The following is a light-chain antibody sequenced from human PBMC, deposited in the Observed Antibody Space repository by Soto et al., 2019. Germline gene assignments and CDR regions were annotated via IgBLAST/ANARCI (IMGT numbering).Light chain of an antibody. CDR2: DAS. V-gene: IGKV1-5*01. CDR1: QSISDW. J-gene: IGKJ1*01. CDR3: QQYNSYSWT. Sequence: DIPMTQSPSTLSASVGDRVTITCRASQSISDWLAWYQQRPGKAPRLLVYDASSLESGVPSRFSGSGAATEFTLTISSLQPDDSATYYCQQYNSYSWTFGQGTKVEI.